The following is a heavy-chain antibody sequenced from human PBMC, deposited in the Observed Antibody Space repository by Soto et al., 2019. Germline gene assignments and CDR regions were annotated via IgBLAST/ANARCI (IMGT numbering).Heavy chain of an antibody. D-gene: IGHD6-13*01. Sequence: SETLSLTCTVSGGSISSGGYYWSWIRQHPGKGLEWIGYIYYSGSTYYNPSLKSRVTISVDTSKNQFSLKLSSVTAADTAVYYCARGYGSSIWSYFDYWGQGTLVTVSS. V-gene: IGHV4-31*03. J-gene: IGHJ4*02. CDR3: ARGYGSSIWSYFDY. CDR1: GGSISSGGYY. CDR2: IYYSGST.